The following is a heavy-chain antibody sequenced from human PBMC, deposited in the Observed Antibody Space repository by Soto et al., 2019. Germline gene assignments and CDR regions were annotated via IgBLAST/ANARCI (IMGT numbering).Heavy chain of an antibody. J-gene: IGHJ6*02. Sequence: PSETLSLTCTFSGGSISSSSYYWGWFRQPPGKGLVWIGSIYYSGSTYYNPSLKSRVTISVDTSKNQFSLKLSSVTAADTAVYYCARRGDNYYGSGSYYTDYYYYGMDVWGQGTTVTVSS. CDR2: IYYSGST. CDR3: ARRGDNYYGSGSYYTDYYYYGMDV. CDR1: GGSISSSSYY. V-gene: IGHV4-39*01. D-gene: IGHD3-10*01.